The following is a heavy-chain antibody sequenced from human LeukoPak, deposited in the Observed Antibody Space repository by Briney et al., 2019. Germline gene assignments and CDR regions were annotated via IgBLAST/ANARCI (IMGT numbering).Heavy chain of an antibody. V-gene: IGHV1-2*04. CDR2: INPNGDVT. CDR3: ATGDYFDF. CDR1: GYTFSGYY. J-gene: IGHJ4*02. Sequence: ASVNVSCKASGYTFSGYYVHWVRQAPGQGLEWMGRINPNGDVTNYAQNFQGWVTLTRDTSISTAYMELSRLRSDDTAVYYCATGDYFDFWGQGTLVTVSS.